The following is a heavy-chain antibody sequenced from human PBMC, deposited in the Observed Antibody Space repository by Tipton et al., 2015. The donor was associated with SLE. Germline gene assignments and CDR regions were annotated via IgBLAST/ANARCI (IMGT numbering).Heavy chain of an antibody. D-gene: IGHD3-22*01. CDR1: GGSISSYY. CDR2: IYYSGST. J-gene: IGHJ4*02. V-gene: IGHV4-59*08. CDR3: ASRPYYDSSGSIDY. Sequence: TLSLTCTVSGGSISSYYWSWIRQPPGKGLEWIGYIYYSGSTNYNPSLKSRVTISVDTSKNQFSLKLSSVTAADTAVYYCASRPYYDSSGSIDYWGQGTLVTVSS.